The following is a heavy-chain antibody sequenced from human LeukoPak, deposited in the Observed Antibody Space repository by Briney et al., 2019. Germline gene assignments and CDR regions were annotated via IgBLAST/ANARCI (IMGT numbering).Heavy chain of an antibody. D-gene: IGHD3-10*01. CDR2: IYHSGST. V-gene: IGHV4-38-2*02. Sequence: PSETLSLTCTVSGYSISSGYYWGWIRQPPGKGLEWIGSIYHSGSTYYNPSLKSRVTISVDTSKNQFSLKLSSVAAADTAVYYCARDWAMVRGVIKGYYFDYWGQGTLVTVSS. J-gene: IGHJ4*02. CDR1: GYSISSGYY. CDR3: ARDWAMVRGVIKGYYFDY.